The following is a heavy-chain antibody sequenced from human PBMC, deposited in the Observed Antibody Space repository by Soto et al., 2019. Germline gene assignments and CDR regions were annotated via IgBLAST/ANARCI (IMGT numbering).Heavy chain of an antibody. CDR3: TTYTTQTFCDGGPCYSVQTKSHDS. D-gene: IGHD2-15*01. CDR1: GLSFSNVW. CDR2: IKSKSVGGTT. J-gene: IGHJ4*02. Sequence: EVQLVESGGGLVKAGGYLTLSCAASGLSFSNVWMSWVRQAPGKGPEWVGQIKSKSVGGTTDYTAPVKGRFTISRDDSKDTLYLQMNSLKTEDTAVYYCTTYTTQTFCDGGPCYSVQTKSHDSWGQGILVTVSS. V-gene: IGHV3-15*01.